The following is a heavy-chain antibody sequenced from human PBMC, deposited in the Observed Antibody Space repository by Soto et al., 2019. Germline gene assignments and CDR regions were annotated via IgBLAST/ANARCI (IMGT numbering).Heavy chain of an antibody. CDR3: ARADGIAVAGSYYYFDY. Sequence: ASVKVSCKASGYTFTSYAMHWVRQAPGQRLEWMGWINAGNGNTKYSQKFQGRVTITRDTSASTAYMELSSLRSEDTAVYYCARADGIAVAGSYYYFDYWGQGTLVTVSS. J-gene: IGHJ4*02. CDR1: GYTFTSYA. CDR2: INAGNGNT. D-gene: IGHD6-19*01. V-gene: IGHV1-3*01.